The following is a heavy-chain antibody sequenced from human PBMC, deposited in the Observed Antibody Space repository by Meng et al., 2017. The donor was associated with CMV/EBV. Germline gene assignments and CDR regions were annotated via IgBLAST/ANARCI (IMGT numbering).Heavy chain of an antibody. D-gene: IGHD1-26*01. CDR2: IYSGGSST. CDR3: AKVMGIVGATTTYYYYGMDV. CDR1: GFTFSSYA. V-gene: IGHV3-23*03. Sequence: GGSLRLSCPASGFTFSSYAMSWVRQAPGKGLEWVSVIYSGGSSTYYADSVKGRFTISRDNSKNTLYLQMNSLRAEDTAVYYCAKVMGIVGATTTYYYYGMDVWGQGTTVTVSS. J-gene: IGHJ6*02.